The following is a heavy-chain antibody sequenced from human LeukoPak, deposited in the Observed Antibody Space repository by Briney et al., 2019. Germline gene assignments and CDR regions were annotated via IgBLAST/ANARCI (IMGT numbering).Heavy chain of an antibody. J-gene: IGHJ4*02. Sequence: KVSCKASGGTFSSYAISWVRPAPGQGLEWMGGIIPIFGTANYAQTFQGRVTITTDESTSTAYMELSSLRSEDTAVYYCASDSSGWYYDYWGQGTLVTVSS. CDR1: GGTFSSYA. V-gene: IGHV1-69*05. D-gene: IGHD6-19*01. CDR2: IIPIFGTA. CDR3: ASDSSGWYYDY.